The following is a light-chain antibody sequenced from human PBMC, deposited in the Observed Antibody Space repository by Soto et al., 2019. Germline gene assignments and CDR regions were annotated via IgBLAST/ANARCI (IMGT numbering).Light chain of an antibody. CDR1: QSISSY. Sequence: DIQMTQSPSSLSASVGDRVTITCRASQSISSYLNWYQQKPGKAPNLLIYTTSNLESGVPSRFSGSGSGTDFTLTISSLHPDDFATYYCQQYNSYSPTFGQGTKVDIK. J-gene: IGKJ1*01. V-gene: IGKV1-5*01. CDR3: QQYNSYSPT. CDR2: TTS.